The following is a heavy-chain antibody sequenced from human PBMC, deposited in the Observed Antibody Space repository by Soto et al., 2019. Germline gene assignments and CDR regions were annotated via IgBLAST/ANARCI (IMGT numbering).Heavy chain of an antibody. Sequence: GSLRLSCAASGFTFSSYTMGWVRQAPGKGLDWVSGISDSGGSTSYADSVKGRFTISRDNSKNMLYLQMSSLTAEDTAVYYCAKDSRGPESWGQGTRVTVSS. CDR1: GFTFSSYT. V-gene: IGHV3-23*01. CDR2: ISDSGGST. CDR3: AKDSRGPES. D-gene: IGHD2-15*01. J-gene: IGHJ5*02.